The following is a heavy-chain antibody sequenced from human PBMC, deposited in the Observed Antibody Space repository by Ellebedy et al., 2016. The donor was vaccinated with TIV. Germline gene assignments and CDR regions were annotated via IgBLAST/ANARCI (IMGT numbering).Heavy chain of an antibody. CDR3: ARSIAVVTALFDY. Sequence: SETLSLXXTVSGGSISSYYWSWIRQPPGKGLEWIGYIYYSGSTNYNPSLKSRVTISVDTSKNQFSLKLSSVTAADTAVYYCARSIAVVTALFDYWGQGTRVTVSS. CDR1: GGSISSYY. CDR2: IYYSGST. J-gene: IGHJ4*02. D-gene: IGHD2-21*02. V-gene: IGHV4-59*01.